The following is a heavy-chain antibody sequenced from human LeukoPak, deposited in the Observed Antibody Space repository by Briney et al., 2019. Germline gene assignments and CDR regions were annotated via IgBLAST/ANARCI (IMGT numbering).Heavy chain of an antibody. CDR3: ARDHDTMIGHDGFDI. J-gene: IGHJ3*02. CDR1: GYTFTSYG. V-gene: IGHV1-18*01. CDR2: IRAYNGNT. D-gene: IGHD3-22*01. Sequence: ASVKVSCKASGYTFTSYGISWVRQAPGQGLEWMGWIRAYNGNTNYAQKLQGRVTMTTDTFTSTAYMELRSLRSDDTAVYYRARDHDTMIGHDGFDIWGQGTMVTVSS.